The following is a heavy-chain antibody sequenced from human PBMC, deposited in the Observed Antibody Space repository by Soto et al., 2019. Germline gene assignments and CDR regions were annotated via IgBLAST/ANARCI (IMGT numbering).Heavy chain of an antibody. D-gene: IGHD3-9*01. CDR1: GGSISSSSYY. CDR3: ARAQGDILTGYRWGAFDI. J-gene: IGHJ3*02. Sequence: PSETLSLTCTVSGGSISSSSYYWGWIRQPPGKGLEWIGYIYYSGSTNYNPSLKSRVTISVDTSKNQFSLRLSSVTAADTAVYYCARAQGDILTGYRWGAFDIWGQGTMVTVSS. V-gene: IGHV4-61*05. CDR2: IYYSGST.